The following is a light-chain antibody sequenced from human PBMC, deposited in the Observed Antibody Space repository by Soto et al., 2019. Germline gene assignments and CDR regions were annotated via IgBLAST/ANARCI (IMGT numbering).Light chain of an antibody. CDR2: GVS. CDR3: STHTTSGALQV. Sequence: SVLTQPASVSASPGQSITISFTGTINDFVVYNYVSWYQQLPGKAPKLMIYGVSNRPSGVSNRFSGSKSGSTASLTISGLQADDEADYYCSTHTTSGALQVFGTGTKVTVL. V-gene: IGLV2-14*01. J-gene: IGLJ1*01. CDR1: INDFVVYNY.